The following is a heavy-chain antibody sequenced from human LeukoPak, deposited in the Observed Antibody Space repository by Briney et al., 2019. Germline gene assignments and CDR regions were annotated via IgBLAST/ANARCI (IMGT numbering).Heavy chain of an antibody. V-gene: IGHV3-23*01. CDR2: ITSDGST. D-gene: IGHD5-18*01. CDR3: ARHMGLGYSYGYPYFDD. J-gene: IGHJ4*02. Sequence: GGSLRLSCAASGFTLSSYMMSWVRQAPGQGLEWVSTITSDGSTFYVDSVRGRFTISRDNSKNTLYLQMNSLRVEDTAVYYCARHMGLGYSYGYPYFDDWGQGTLVTVSS. CDR1: GFTLSSYM.